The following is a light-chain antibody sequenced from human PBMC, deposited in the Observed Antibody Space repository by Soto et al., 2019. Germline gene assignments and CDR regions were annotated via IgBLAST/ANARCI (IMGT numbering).Light chain of an antibody. J-gene: IGKJ5*01. V-gene: IGKV3D-20*02. CDR2: GES. Sequence: EIVLTQSPGTLPLSPVERATFSCSAIQSVSSSYLAWYQQKPGQDTRLLIYGESSRATGIPARFSGSGSGTDFTLTISSIEPEDFAVYYCKQRSNWHPTLGKGKRLEIK. CDR3: KQRSNWHPT. CDR1: QSVSSSY.